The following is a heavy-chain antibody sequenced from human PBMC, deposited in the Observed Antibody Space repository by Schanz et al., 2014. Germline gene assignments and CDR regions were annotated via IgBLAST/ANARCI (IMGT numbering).Heavy chain of an antibody. CDR2: ISGSGAST. Sequence: VQLVESGGGVVQPGGSLRLSCVASGVTFSSYAMSWVRQASGKGLEWVSAISGSGASTYYADSVKGRFTISRDNSKNTLYLQMNSLRAEDTAVYYCARDHQWLARYYMDVWGKGTTVTVSS. CDR1: GVTFSSYA. D-gene: IGHD6-19*01. CDR3: ARDHQWLARYYMDV. J-gene: IGHJ6*03. V-gene: IGHV3-23*04.